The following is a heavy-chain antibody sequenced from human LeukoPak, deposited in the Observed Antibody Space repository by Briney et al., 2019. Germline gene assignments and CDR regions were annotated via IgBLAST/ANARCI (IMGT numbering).Heavy chain of an antibody. CDR3: ARSYTRRGRAFDI. V-gene: IGHV1-8*03. J-gene: IGHJ3*02. Sequence: ASVKVSCKASGYTFTSYDINWVRQATGQGLEWMGWMNPNSGNTGYAQKFQGRATITRNTSISTAYMELSSLRSEDTAVYYCARSYTRRGRAFDIWGQGTMVTVSS. CDR1: GYTFTSYD. CDR2: MNPNSGNT. D-gene: IGHD6-13*01.